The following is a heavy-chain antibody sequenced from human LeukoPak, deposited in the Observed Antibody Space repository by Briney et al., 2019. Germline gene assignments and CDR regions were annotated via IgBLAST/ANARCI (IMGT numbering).Heavy chain of an antibody. D-gene: IGHD6-19*01. CDR1: GGTFSSYA. V-gene: IGHV1-69*04. CDR3: ARETSLAGFASGLGFNY. CDR2: IIPILGIA. J-gene: IGHJ4*02. Sequence: SVKVSCKASGGTFSSYAISWVRQAPGQGLEWMGRIIPILGIANYAQKFQGRVTITADKSTSTAYMELSSLRSEDTATYYCARETSLAGFASGLGFNYWGQGILVTVSS.